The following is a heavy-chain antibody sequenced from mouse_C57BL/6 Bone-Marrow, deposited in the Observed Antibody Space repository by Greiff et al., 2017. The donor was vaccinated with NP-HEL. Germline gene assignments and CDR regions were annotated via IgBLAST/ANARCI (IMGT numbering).Heavy chain of an antibody. Sequence: VQLQQPGAELVKPGASVKLSCKASGYTFTSYWMHWVKQRPGQGLEWIGMIHPNSGSTNYNEKFKSKATLTVDKSSSTAYMQLSSLTSEDSAVYYCARGGYDGYYPFAYWGQGTLVTVSA. V-gene: IGHV1-64*01. CDR3: ARGGYDGYYPFAY. J-gene: IGHJ3*01. D-gene: IGHD2-3*01. CDR1: GYTFTSYW. CDR2: IHPNSGST.